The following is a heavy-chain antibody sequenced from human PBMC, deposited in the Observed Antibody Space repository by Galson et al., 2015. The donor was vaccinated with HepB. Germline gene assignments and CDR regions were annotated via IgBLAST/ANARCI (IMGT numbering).Heavy chain of an antibody. CDR1: GFTFSDYY. CDR3: ARDHHPPHGDYDYYYYGMDV. D-gene: IGHD4-17*01. J-gene: IGHJ6*02. V-gene: IGHV3-11*01. CDR2: ISSSGSTI. Sequence: SLRLSCAASGFTFSDYYMSWIRQAPGKGLEWVSYISSSGSTIYYADSVKGRFTISRDNAKNSLYLQMNSLRAEDTAVYYCARDHHPPHGDYDYYYYGMDVWGQGTTVTVSS.